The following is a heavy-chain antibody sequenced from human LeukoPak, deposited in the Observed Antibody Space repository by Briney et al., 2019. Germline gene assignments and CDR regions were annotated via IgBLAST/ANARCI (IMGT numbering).Heavy chain of an antibody. CDR1: GGSISSYY. Sequence: PSETLSLTCTVSGGSISSYYWSWIRQPAGKGLEWIGRIYTSGSTSYNPSLKSRVTMSVDTSKNQFSLKLSSVTAADTAVYYCARDPQSWYDTDDAFDIWGQGTMVTVSS. CDR2: IYTSGST. V-gene: IGHV4-4*07. D-gene: IGHD6-13*01. CDR3: ARDPQSWYDTDDAFDI. J-gene: IGHJ3*02.